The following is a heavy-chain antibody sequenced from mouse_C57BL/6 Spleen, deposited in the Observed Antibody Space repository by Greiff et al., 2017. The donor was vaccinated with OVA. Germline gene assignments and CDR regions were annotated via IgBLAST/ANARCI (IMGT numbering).Heavy chain of an antibody. CDR1: GFSLTSYA. Sequence: VMLVESGPGLVAPSQSLSITCTVSGFSLTSYAISWVRQPPGKGLEWLGVIWTGGGTNYNSALKSRLSISKDNSKSQVFLKMNSLQTDDTARYYCARRVYGSREGYAMDYWGQGTSVTVSS. V-gene: IGHV2-9-1*01. CDR2: IWTGGGT. J-gene: IGHJ4*01. D-gene: IGHD1-1*01. CDR3: ARRVYGSREGYAMDY.